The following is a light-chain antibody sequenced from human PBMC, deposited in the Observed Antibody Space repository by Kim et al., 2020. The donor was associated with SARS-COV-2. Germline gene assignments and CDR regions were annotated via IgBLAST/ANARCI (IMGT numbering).Light chain of an antibody. J-gene: IGLJ2*01. Sequence: GQNVTISCSGSSSNIGTNYVSWYQQLPGTAPKLLIYDNKKRPSGIPDRFSGSKAGTSATLGITGLQTGDEADYYCGTWDSSLSAVVFGGGTQLTVL. CDR3: GTWDSSLSAVV. CDR2: DNK. V-gene: IGLV1-51*01. CDR1: SSNIGTNY.